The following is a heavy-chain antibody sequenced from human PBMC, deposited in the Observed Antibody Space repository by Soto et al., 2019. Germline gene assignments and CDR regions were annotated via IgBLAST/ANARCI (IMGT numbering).Heavy chain of an antibody. Sequence: QVQLVESGGGVVQPGTSLRLSCVASGFTFSKFDMHWIRQTPDKRLQWVAFIAYDGINKYYTGSVKGRFTVSRDNSKSTVALQMNNLRLEDTATYFCARGDQYDILLRYYAMDVWGLGTTVTISS. V-gene: IGHV3-30-3*01. CDR3: ARGDQYDILLRYYAMDV. CDR2: IAYDGINK. J-gene: IGHJ6*02. CDR1: GFTFSKFD. D-gene: IGHD2-15*01.